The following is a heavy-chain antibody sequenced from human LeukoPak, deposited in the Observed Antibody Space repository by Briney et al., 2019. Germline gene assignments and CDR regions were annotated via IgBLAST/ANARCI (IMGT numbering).Heavy chain of an antibody. CDR1: GGSISSGGYY. D-gene: IGHD3-3*01. Sequence: SETLSLTCTVSGGSISSGGYYWSWIRQHPGKGPEWIGYIYYSGSTYYNPSLKSRVTISVDTSKNQFSLKLSSVTAADTAVYYCARVFAYYDFWSGYYWYYMDVWGKGTTVTVSS. CDR3: ARVFAYYDFWSGYYWYYMDV. V-gene: IGHV4-31*03. CDR2: IYYSGST. J-gene: IGHJ6*03.